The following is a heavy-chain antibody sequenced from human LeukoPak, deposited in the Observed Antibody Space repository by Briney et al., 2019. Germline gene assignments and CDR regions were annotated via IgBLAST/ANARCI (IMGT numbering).Heavy chain of an antibody. V-gene: IGHV4-34*01. CDR3: ARGRYCSSTSCFIPGDYYYYMDV. CDR2: INHSGST. CDR1: GGSFSGYY. J-gene: IGHJ6*03. D-gene: IGHD2-2*01. Sequence: SETLSLTCAVYGGSFSGYYWSWIRQPPGKGLEWIGEINHSGSTNYNPSLKSRVTISVDTSKNQFSLKLSSVTAADTAVYYCARGRYCSSTSCFIPGDYYYYMDVWGKGTTVTVSS.